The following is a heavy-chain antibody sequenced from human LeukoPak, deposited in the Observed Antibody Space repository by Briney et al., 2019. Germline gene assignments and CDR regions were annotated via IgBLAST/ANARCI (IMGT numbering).Heavy chain of an antibody. J-gene: IGHJ5*02. CDR3: ARDSGYSSSWYASWFDP. CDR2: ISYDGSNK. CDR1: GFTFSSYA. V-gene: IGHV3-30*01. D-gene: IGHD6-13*01. Sequence: GGSPRLSCAASGFTFSSYAMHWVRQAPGKGLEWVAVISYDGSNKYYADSVKGRFTISRDNSKNTLYLQMNSLRAEDTAVYYCARDSGYSSSWYASWFDPWGQGILVTVSS.